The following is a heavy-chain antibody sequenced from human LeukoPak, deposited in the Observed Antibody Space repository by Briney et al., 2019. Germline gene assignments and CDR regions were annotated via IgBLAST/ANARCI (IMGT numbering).Heavy chain of an antibody. CDR1: GFTVSSNY. CDR2: IYSGGST. D-gene: IGHD6-19*01. V-gene: IGHV3-66*01. CDR3: LSGHLSWDDY. J-gene: IGHJ4*02. Sequence: PGGSLRLSCAASGFTVSSNYMSWVRQAPGKGLEWVSVIYSGGSTYYADSVKGRFTISRDNSKNTLYLQMNSLRGEDTAVYYCLSGHLSWDDYWGQGTLVTVSS.